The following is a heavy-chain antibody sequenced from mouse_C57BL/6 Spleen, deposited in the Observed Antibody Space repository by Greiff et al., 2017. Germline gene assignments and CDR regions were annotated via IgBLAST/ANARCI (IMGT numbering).Heavy chain of an antibody. CDR3: ARNKIWDGGRYFDY. J-gene: IGHJ2*01. Sequence: VQLQQSGPGLVQPSQSLSITCTVSGFSLTSYGVHWVRQSPGKGLEWLGVIWSGGSTDYNAAFISRLSISKDNSKSQVFYKMNSLQADDTAIYYCARNKIWDGGRYFDYWGQGTTLTVSS. V-gene: IGHV2-2*01. CDR2: IWSGGST. CDR1: GFSLTSYG. D-gene: IGHD4-1*01.